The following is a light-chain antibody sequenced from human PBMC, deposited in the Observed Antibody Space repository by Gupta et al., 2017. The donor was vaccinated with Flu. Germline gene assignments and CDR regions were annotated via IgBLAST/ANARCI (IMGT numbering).Light chain of an antibody. V-gene: IGKV3-20*01. CDR3: QHYSSSSTMYT. Sequence: SLSPWDRATLSSRASQSVTSSYLAWYQQKPGQAPRLLIYGASSRATGISDRFSGSGSGTDFTLNISRLEHEEFAVYYCQHYSSSSTMYTFGQGTKLEIK. CDR2: GAS. CDR1: QSVTSSY. J-gene: IGKJ2*01.